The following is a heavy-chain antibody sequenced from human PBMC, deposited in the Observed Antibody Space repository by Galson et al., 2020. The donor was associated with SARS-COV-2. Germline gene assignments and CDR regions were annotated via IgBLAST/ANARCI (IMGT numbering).Heavy chain of an antibody. CDR1: GFTFSDYY. CDR2: ISSSGSTI. D-gene: IGHD6-19*01. Sequence: GGSLRLSCAASGFTFSDYYMSWIRQAPGKGLEWVSYISSSGSTIYYADSVKGRFTISRDNAKNSLYLQMNSLRAEDTAVYYCARDGHSSGWYEMGDWFDPWGQGTLVTVSS. CDR3: ARDGHSSGWYEMGDWFDP. V-gene: IGHV3-11*01. J-gene: IGHJ5*02.